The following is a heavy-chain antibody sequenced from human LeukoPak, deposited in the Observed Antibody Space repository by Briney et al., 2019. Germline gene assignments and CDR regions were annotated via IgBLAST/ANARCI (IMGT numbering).Heavy chain of an antibody. J-gene: IGHJ6*02. V-gene: IGHV4-34*01. Sequence: SSETLSLTCAVYGGSFSGYYWSWIRQPPGKGLEWIGEINHSGSTNYNPSLKSRVTISVDTSKNQFSLKLSSVTAADTAVYYRARTPGSGYSGYDYYYYYGMDVWGQGTTVTVSS. CDR3: ARTPGSGYSGYDYYYYYGMDV. CDR1: GGSFSGYY. D-gene: IGHD5-12*01. CDR2: INHSGST.